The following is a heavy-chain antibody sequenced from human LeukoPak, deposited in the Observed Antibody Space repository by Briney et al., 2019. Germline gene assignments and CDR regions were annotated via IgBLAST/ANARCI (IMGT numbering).Heavy chain of an antibody. CDR3: ARNLRYCSGGSCYGDY. D-gene: IGHD2-15*01. CDR2: ISSSSSYI. Sequence: PGGSLRLSCAASGLTFSNYGMAWVRQAPGKGLEWVSYISSSSSYIYYADSVKGRFTISRDNAKNSLYLQMNSLRAEDTAVYYCARNLRYCSGGSCYGDYWGQGTLVTVSS. V-gene: IGHV3-21*05. CDR1: GLTFSNYG. J-gene: IGHJ4*02.